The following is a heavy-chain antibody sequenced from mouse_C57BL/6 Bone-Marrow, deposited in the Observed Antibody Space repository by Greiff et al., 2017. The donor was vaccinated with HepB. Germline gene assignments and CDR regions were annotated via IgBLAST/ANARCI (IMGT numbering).Heavy chain of an antibody. CDR3: ARDPTSDY. CDR1: GFTFSSYA. J-gene: IGHJ2*01. CDR2: ISDGGSYT. Sequence: VQLQQSGGGLVKPGGSLKLSCAASGFTFSSYAMSWVRQTPEKRLEWVATISDGGSYTYYPDNVKGRFTISRDNAKNNLYLQMSHLKSEDTAMYYCARDPTSDYWGQGTTLTVSS. V-gene: IGHV5-4*01.